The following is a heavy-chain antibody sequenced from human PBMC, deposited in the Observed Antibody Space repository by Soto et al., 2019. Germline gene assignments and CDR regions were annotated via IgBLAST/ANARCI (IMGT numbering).Heavy chain of an antibody. CDR3: ARGGIAAAAPPDY. CDR2: IYYSGST. Sequence: LSLTCTVSGGSISSYYWSWIRQPPGKGLEWIGYIYYSGSTNYNPSLKSRVTISVDTSKNQFSLKLSSVTAADTAVYYCARGGIAAAAPPDYWGQGTLVTVSS. D-gene: IGHD6-13*01. J-gene: IGHJ4*02. V-gene: IGHV4-59*12. CDR1: GGSISSYY.